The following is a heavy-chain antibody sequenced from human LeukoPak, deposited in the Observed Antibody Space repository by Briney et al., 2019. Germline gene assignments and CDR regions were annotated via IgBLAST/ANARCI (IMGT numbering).Heavy chain of an antibody. CDR2: VSSSSSTI. J-gene: IGHJ6*04. V-gene: IGHV3-48*01. CDR3: ARDGSGPPDV. Sequence: GGSLRLSCAASGFTFSSYSMNWVRQAPGKGREWVSYVSSSSSTIYYADSVKGRFTISRDNAKNSLYLQMNSLRAEDTAVYYCARDGSGPPDVWGKGTTVTVSS. CDR1: GFTFSSYS. D-gene: IGHD6-19*01.